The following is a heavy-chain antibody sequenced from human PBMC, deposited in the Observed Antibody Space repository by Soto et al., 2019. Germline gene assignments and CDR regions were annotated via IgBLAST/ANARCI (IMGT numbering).Heavy chain of an antibody. CDR1: GGSVSSGSYY. CDR2: IYYSGST. V-gene: IGHV4-61*01. J-gene: IGHJ3*02. CDR3: ARDRPYSGSYWDAFDI. Sequence: SETQSLTCTVSGGSVSSGSYYWSWIRQPPGKGLEWIGYIYYSGSTNYNPSLKSRVTISVDTSKNQFSLKLSSVTAADTAVYYCARDRPYSGSYWDAFDIWGQGTMVTVSS. D-gene: IGHD1-26*01.